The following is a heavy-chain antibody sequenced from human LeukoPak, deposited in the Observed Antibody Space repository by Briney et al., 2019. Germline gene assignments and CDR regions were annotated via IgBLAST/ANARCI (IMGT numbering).Heavy chain of an antibody. V-gene: IGHV4-34*01. D-gene: IGHD1-26*01. CDR2: INHSGST. CDR3: ARAPHGATFDY. J-gene: IGHJ4*02. Sequence: SETLSLTCAVYGGSFSGYYWGWIRQPPGKGLEWIGEINHSGSTNYNPSLKSRVTVSVDTSKNQFSLKLSSVTAADTAVYYCARAPHGATFDYWGQGTLVTVSS. CDR1: GGSFSGYY.